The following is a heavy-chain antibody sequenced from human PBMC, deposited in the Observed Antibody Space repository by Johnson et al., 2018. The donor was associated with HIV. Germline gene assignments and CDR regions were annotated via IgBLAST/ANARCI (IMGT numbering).Heavy chain of an antibody. CDR3: ARGGYCGGDCYDGVAFDI. V-gene: IGHV3-7*01. CDR1: GFTFSSYW. J-gene: IGHJ3*02. CDR2: IKQDGSER. D-gene: IGHD2-21*02. Sequence: EVQLVESGGGLVQPGGSLRLSCAASGFTFSSYWMSWVRQAPGKGLEWVANIKQDGSERYYVDSVKGRFTISRYNAKNSLYLQMNSLRAEDTAVYYCARGGYCGGDCYDGVAFDIWGQGTMVTVSS.